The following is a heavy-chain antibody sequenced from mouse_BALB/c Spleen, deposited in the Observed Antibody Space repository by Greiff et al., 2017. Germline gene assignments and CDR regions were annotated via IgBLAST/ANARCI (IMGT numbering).Heavy chain of an antibody. CDR3: ARSTMIPDV. V-gene: IGHV1S56*01. CDR2: IYPGNVNT. J-gene: IGHJ1*01. CDR1: GYTFTSYY. Sequence: VQLQQSGPELVKPGASVRISCKASGYTFTSYYIHWVKQRPGQGLEWIGWIYPGNVNTKYNEKFKGKATLTADKSSSTAYMQLSSLTSEDSAVYCCARSTMIPDVWGAGTTVTVSS. D-gene: IGHD2-4*01.